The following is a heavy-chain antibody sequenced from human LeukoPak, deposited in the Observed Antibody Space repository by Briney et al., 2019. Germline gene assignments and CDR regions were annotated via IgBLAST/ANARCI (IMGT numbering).Heavy chain of an antibody. CDR2: IYYSGST. Sequence: PSETLSLTCTVSGGSMSPYHWGWIRQPPGKGLEWTGYIYYSGSTNYNPSLKSRVTISVDTSKNQFSLKLSSVTAADTAVYYCARQTNSGWFDYWGQGTLVTVSS. D-gene: IGHD5-12*01. V-gene: IGHV4-59*08. CDR3: ARQTNSGWFDY. CDR1: GGSMSPYH. J-gene: IGHJ4*02.